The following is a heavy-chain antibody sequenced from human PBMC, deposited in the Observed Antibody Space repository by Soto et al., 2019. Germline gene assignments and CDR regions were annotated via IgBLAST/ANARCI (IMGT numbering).Heavy chain of an antibody. D-gene: IGHD4-4*01. Sequence: VQLQQWGAGLLKPSETLSLTCAVYGGSFSGYHWSWFRQPPGKGLEWIGEINPSGSINYNPSLKSPVTISVVPAKTQFSLDLSSVTAADTAVYYGATFVGATTVTRGSPRDYWGQGTLVTVSS. CDR2: INPSGSI. CDR1: GGSFSGYH. CDR3: ATFVGATTVTRGSPRDY. V-gene: IGHV4-34*01. J-gene: IGHJ4*02.